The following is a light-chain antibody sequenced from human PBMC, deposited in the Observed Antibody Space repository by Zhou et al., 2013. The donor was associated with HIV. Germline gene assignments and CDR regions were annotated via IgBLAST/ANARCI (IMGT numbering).Light chain of an antibody. CDR3: QQRSDWPPWT. V-gene: IGKV3-11*01. CDR1: QSVSSN. Sequence: EIVMTQSPATLSVSPGERATLSCRASQSVSSNLAWYQQKPGQAPRLLIYDASNRAAGIPARFSGSGSGTDFTLTISSLEPEDFAVYYCQQRSDWPPWT. J-gene: IGKJ1*01. CDR2: DAS.